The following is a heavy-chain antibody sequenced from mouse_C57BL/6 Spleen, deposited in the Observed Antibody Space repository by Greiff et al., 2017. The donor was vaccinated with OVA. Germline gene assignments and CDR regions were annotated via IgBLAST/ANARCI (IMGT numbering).Heavy chain of an antibody. V-gene: IGHV1-66*01. CDR1: GSSFTSYS. Sequence: QVQLQQSGPELVKPGASVQISCKASGSSFTSYSIHWVKQRPGQGLEWIGWIYPGSGNTKYNEKFKGKATLTADTSSSTAYMQLSSLTSEDSAVYYCARPWDGAWFAYWGQGTLVTVSA. D-gene: IGHD4-1*01. CDR2: IYPGSGNT. J-gene: IGHJ3*01. CDR3: ARPWDGAWFAY.